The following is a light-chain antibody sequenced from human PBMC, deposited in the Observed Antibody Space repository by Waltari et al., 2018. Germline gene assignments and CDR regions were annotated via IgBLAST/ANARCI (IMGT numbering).Light chain of an antibody. CDR1: SGDVGRYNY. CDR2: DVN. CDR3: SSYAGSYIYV. V-gene: IGLV2-11*01. Sequence: QSALTQPRSVSGSPGQSVTISCTGTSGDVGRYNYVSWYQHHPGKAPKLMIYDVNKRPPGVPDRFSGPKSGNTAALTISGLQAEDEADYFCSSYAGSYIYVFGTGTEVTVL. J-gene: IGLJ1*01.